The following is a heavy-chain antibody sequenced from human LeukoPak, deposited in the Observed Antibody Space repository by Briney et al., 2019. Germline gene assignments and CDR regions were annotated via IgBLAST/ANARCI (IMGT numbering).Heavy chain of an antibody. CDR3: ARGRNSKSYSELEY. D-gene: IGHD3-10*01. Sequence: GGSLRLSCAASGFTFSTYAMSWVRQAPGKGLEWVSGSGDYTFYANSVKGRFTIARDNSKNTLYLQMNSLRGEDTAVYHCARGRNSKSYSELEYWGQGTLVTVSS. J-gene: IGHJ4*02. V-gene: IGHV3-23*01. CDR2: GSGDYT. CDR1: GFTFSTYA.